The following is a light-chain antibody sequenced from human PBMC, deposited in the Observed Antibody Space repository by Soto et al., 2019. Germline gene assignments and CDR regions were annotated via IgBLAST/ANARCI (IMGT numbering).Light chain of an antibody. V-gene: IGKV4-1*01. CDR2: WAS. J-gene: IGKJ2*01. CDR3: QQYYGTPLT. Sequence: DIVMTQSPDSLAVSLGERATINCKSSQSVLYSSNNKNYLAWYQQKPGQPPKLLIYWASTRESGVPDRFSGSGSGTDFPLTIRSLQAEDVAVSYCQQYYGTPLTFGQGTKLEIK. CDR1: QSVLYSSNNKNY.